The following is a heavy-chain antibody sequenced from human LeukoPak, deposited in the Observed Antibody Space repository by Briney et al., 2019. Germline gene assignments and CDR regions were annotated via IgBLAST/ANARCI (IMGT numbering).Heavy chain of an antibody. J-gene: IGHJ4*02. V-gene: IGHV3-7*01. CDR3: ASGRQLGY. D-gene: IGHD6-13*01. CDR2: IKEDGSEK. CDR1: GFTFSNYW. Sequence: GGSLRLSCAASGFTFSNYWMSWVRQAPGKGLEWVDNIKEDGSEKYYVDSVKGRFTISRDNARNSLYLQMNSLRAEDTAVYYCASGRQLGYWGQGTLVTVSS.